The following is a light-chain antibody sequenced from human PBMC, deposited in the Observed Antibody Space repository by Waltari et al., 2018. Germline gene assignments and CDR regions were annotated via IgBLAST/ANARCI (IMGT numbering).Light chain of an antibody. J-gene: IGKJ2*01. CDR2: WAS. CDR1: QSVLYSSNNKNY. Sequence: DIVMTQSPDSLAVSLGERATIICKSSQSVLYSSNNKNYLAWYQQKAGQPPKLIIYWASTRESGVPDRFSGSGSGTDFTLTISSLQAEDVAVYYCQQHYGTPRTFGQGTKLEIK. CDR3: QQHYGTPRT. V-gene: IGKV4-1*01.